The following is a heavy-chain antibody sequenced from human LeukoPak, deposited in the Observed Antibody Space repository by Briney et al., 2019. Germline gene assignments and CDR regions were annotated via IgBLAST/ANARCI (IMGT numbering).Heavy chain of an antibody. V-gene: IGHV3-15*01. Sequence: GGSLRLSCAASGFTFSNDSMSWVRQAPGKGLEWVGRINSNTDGGTTDYAAPVKGRCTISRDDSKNTLYLQMNSLKTEDTAVYYCTTDPADMSSYGYGNWGQGTLVTVSS. CDR3: TTDPADMSSYGYGN. D-gene: IGHD5-18*01. CDR1: GFTFSNDS. CDR2: INSNTDGGTT. J-gene: IGHJ1*01.